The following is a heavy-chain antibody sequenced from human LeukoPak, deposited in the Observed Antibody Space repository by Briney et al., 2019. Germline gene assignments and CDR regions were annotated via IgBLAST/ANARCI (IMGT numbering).Heavy chain of an antibody. Sequence: PGGSLRLSCAASGFTFSSYGMHWVRQAPGKGLEWVAVISYDGSNKYYADSVKGRFTISRDNSKNTLYLQMNSLRAEDTAVYYCAKDLYGDTGDYWGQGTLVTVSS. CDR2: ISYDGSNK. CDR1: GFTFSSYG. D-gene: IGHD4-17*01. CDR3: AKDLYGDTGDY. V-gene: IGHV3-30*18. J-gene: IGHJ4*02.